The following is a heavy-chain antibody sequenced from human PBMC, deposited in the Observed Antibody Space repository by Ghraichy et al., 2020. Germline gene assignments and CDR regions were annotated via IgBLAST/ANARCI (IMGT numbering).Heavy chain of an antibody. D-gene: IGHD3-9*01. CDR3: ARKGEQYYDILTGVYYYYGMDV. CDR2: ISSSSSYI. CDR1: GFTFCSYS. Sequence: GESLRLSCAASGFTFCSYSMNWVRQAPGKGLEWVSSISSSSSYIYYADSVKGRFTISRDNAKNSLYLQMNSLRAEDTAVYYCARKGEQYYDILTGVYYYYGMDVWGQGTTVTVTS. J-gene: IGHJ6*02. V-gene: IGHV3-21*01.